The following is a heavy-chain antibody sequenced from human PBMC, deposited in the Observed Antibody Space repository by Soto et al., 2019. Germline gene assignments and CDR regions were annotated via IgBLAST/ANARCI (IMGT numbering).Heavy chain of an antibody. CDR1: GGTFSSYT. V-gene: IGHV1-69*02. CDR3: ATQPSRYCSGGSCPVDAFAI. Sequence: SVKVSCKASGGTFSSYTISWVRQAPGQGLEWMGRIIPILGIANYAQKFQGRVTITAEKSTSTAYMELSSLRSEDTAVYYCATQPSRYCSGGSCPVDAFAIWGQGTMVTVSS. J-gene: IGHJ3*02. D-gene: IGHD2-15*01. CDR2: IIPILGIA.